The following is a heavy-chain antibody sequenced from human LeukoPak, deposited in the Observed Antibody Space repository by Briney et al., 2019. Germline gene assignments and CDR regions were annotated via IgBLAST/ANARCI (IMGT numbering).Heavy chain of an antibody. CDR3: ARGLDGSSDYDY. CDR2: MNPNSGNT. Sequence: ASVKVSCKASGGTFSSYAISWVRQATGQGLEWMGWMNPNSGNTGYAQKFQGRVTMTRNTSISTAYMELSSLRSEDTAVYYCARGLDGSSDYDYWGQGTLVTVSS. D-gene: IGHD3-16*01. CDR1: GGTFSSYA. J-gene: IGHJ4*02. V-gene: IGHV1-8*02.